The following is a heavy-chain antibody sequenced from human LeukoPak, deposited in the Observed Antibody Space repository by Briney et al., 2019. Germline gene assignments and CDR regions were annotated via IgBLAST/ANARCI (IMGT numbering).Heavy chain of an antibody. D-gene: IGHD6-6*01. V-gene: IGHV3-23*01. CDR2: ISGSGGST. Sequence: GGSLRLSCAASGFTFSSYAMSWVRQAPGKGLERVSGISGSGGSTFYADSVKGRFTISRDNSKNTVSLQMNSLRAEDTAVYYCASSIAAIMGGNDAFDVWGEGTMVTVSS. CDR1: GFTFSSYA. CDR3: ASSIAAIMGGNDAFDV. J-gene: IGHJ3*01.